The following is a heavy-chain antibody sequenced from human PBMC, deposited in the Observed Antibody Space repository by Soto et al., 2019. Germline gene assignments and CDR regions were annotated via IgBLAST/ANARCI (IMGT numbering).Heavy chain of an antibody. V-gene: IGHV3-30*18. D-gene: IGHD2-8*01. CDR3: AKDDVPMVYAITPSPVLDY. CDR2: ISYDGSNK. J-gene: IGHJ4*02. CDR1: GFTISSYG. Sequence: GGSLRLSCAASGFTISSYGMHWVRQAPGKGLEWVAVISYDGSNKYYADSVKGRFTISRDNSKNTLYLQMNSLRAEDTAVYYCAKDDVPMVYAITPSPVLDYWGQGTLVPV.